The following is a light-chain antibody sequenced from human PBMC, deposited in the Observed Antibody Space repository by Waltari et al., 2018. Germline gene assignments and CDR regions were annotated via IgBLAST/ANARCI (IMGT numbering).Light chain of an antibody. CDR3: QEYYSAPPNS. Sequence: IVLTQSPLFLAASLGERATVNCTSSQSVFYSSGEQHYIAWYQLKPGRTLKLLIYGASRREARVPERFSGSGSGTLFTLTIDNVQAEDVVLYYCQEYYSAPPNSFGRGTKV. J-gene: IGKJ2*03. CDR2: GAS. V-gene: IGKV4-1*01. CDR1: QSVFYSSGEQHY.